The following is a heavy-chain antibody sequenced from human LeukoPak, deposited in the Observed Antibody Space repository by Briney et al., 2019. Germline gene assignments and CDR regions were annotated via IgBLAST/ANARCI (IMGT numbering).Heavy chain of an antibody. CDR2: ISAYNGNT. CDR1: GATFSKYA. CDR3: ARDRYYFDSSDYYFFDY. Sequence: GASVKVSCKASGATFSKYAISWVRQAPGQGLEWMGWISAYNGNTYYAQRFQGRVTMTTDTPTNTAYMELRSLRSDDTAVYYCARDRYYFDSSDYYFFDYWGQGTLVTVSS. V-gene: IGHV1-18*01. D-gene: IGHD3-22*01. J-gene: IGHJ4*02.